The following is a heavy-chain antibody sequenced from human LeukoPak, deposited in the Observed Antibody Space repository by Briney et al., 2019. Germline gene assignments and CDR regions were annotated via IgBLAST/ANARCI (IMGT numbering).Heavy chain of an antibody. CDR1: GYTFTSYG. D-gene: IGHD3-3*01. Sequence: ASVKVSCKASGYTFTSYGISWVRQAPGQGLEWMGWVSAYNGNTNYAQKLQGRVTMTTDTSTSTAYMELRSLRSDDTAVYYCARGAVTIFGVVIPNPNWFDPWGQGTLVTVSS. CDR3: ARGAVTIFGVVIPNPNWFDP. CDR2: VSAYNGNT. V-gene: IGHV1-18*01. J-gene: IGHJ5*02.